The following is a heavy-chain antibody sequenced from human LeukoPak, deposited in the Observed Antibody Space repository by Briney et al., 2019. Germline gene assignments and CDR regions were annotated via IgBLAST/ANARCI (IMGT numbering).Heavy chain of an antibody. Sequence: GSSVKVSCKASGGTFSSYAISWVRQAPGQGLEWMGGIIPIFGTANYAQKLQGRVTITTDESTSTAYMELSSLRSEDTAVYYCARDWSPDTAMGLPGAFDIWGQGTMVTVSS. CDR1: GGTFSSYA. J-gene: IGHJ3*02. CDR2: IIPIFGTA. D-gene: IGHD5-18*01. CDR3: ARDWSPDTAMGLPGAFDI. V-gene: IGHV1-69*05.